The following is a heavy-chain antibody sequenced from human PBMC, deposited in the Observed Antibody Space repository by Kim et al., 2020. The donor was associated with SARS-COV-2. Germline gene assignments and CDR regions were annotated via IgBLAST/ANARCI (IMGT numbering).Heavy chain of an antibody. CDR3: TTDPLGGYVYYYYGMDL. V-gene: IGHV3-15*01. CDR1: GFTFGNYG. Sequence: GGSLRLSCAASGFTFGNYGMHWVRQAPGKGLEWVCRIKSKTGGGATDYAAPVKGRFTIYRDESKNTLYLQMNSLETEDTAVYYCTTDPLGGYVYYYYGMDLGGQGTTVTVSS. J-gene: IGHJ6*02. CDR2: IKSKTGGGAT. D-gene: IGHD5-12*01.